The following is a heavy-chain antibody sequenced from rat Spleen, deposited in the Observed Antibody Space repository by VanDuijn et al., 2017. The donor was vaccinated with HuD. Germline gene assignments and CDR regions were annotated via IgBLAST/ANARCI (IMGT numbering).Heavy chain of an antibody. Sequence: EVQLQESGPGLVKPSQSLSLTCSVTGYSITNSYRWNWIRKLPGNKLDWMGYINSAGSTVYNPSLKSRISITRDTSKNQFFLQVNSVTDEDTATYYCARSEGVHYNLPFADWGQGTLVTVSS. CDR1: GYSITNSYR. V-gene: IGHV3-3*01. CDR2: INSAGST. J-gene: IGHJ3*01. CDR3: ARSEGVHYNLPFAD. D-gene: IGHD1-5*01.